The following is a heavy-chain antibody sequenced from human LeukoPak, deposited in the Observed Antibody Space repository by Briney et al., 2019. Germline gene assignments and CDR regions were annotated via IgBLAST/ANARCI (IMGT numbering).Heavy chain of an antibody. J-gene: IGHJ4*02. V-gene: IGHV3-33*01. Sequence: GGSLTLLCGASGFTFSSYGMQWLRQAPGKGLEWVAVIWYDGSNKYYADSVKGRFTISRDNSKNTLYLKMNSLRAEDTAVYYCARDSSGYFGDWGQGTLVTVSS. D-gene: IGHD3-22*01. CDR2: IWYDGSNK. CDR1: GFTFSSYG. CDR3: ARDSSGYFGD.